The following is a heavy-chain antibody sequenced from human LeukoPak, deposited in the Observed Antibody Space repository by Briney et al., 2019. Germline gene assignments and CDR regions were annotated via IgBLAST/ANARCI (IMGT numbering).Heavy chain of an antibody. Sequence: PSETLSLTCAVYSGSFSGYYWSWIRQPPGKGLEWIGEINDRRSVNCNPSLNNRVTLSVDTSKNQFSLRLSFVAAADTAVYYCARRLVDSGASQVSDDWGQGTLVTVS. CDR2: INDRRSV. CDR1: SGSFSGYY. V-gene: IGHV4-34*01. CDR3: ARRLVDSGASQVSDD. J-gene: IGHJ4*02. D-gene: IGHD2-15*01.